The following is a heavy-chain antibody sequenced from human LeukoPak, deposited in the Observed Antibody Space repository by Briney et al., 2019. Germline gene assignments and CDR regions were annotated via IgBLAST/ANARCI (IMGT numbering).Heavy chain of an antibody. Sequence: GGSLRLSCGASGFTFSDAAVHWVRQASGRGLEWVGRCRSKANSYAAAYAAWVHSRFTTSTHDSKNPAYLQMNSLKTEDTPVYYCAKAEQQLATNHAFDICGQGTMVTVSS. CDR3: AKAEQQLATNHAFDI. D-gene: IGHD6-13*01. J-gene: IGHJ3*02. CDR2: CRSKANSYAA. V-gene: IGHV3-73*01. CDR1: GFTFSDAA.